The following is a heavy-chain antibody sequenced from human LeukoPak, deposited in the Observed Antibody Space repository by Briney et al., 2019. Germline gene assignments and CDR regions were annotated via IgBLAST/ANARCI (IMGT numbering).Heavy chain of an antibody. D-gene: IGHD2-2*01. V-gene: IGHV4-59*08. CDR3: ARHGCSETSCYAF. Sequence: SETLSLTCTLSLVAPRVVYCGCGWQPPGKGLEWIGYTYYSGNTNYNPALKSRVTISLDTSKNPFSLKLSSVTAADTAVYYCARHGCSETSCYAFWGQGTLVTVSS. CDR2: TYYSGNT. J-gene: IGHJ4*02. CDR1: VAPRVVY.